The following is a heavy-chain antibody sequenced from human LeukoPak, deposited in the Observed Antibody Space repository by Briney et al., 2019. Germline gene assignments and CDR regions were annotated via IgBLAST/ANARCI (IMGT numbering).Heavy chain of an antibody. D-gene: IGHD5-18*01. CDR3: AKNAGYSYANAFDI. Sequence: LRLSXAASGFTFSSYAMSWVRQAPGKGLEGVSGISGSGGSTYYADSVKGRFTISRDNSKNTLYLQMNSLRAEDTAVYYCAKNAGYSYANAFDIWGQXXXXXXSS. J-gene: IGHJ3*02. CDR2: ISGSGGST. CDR1: GFTFSSYA. V-gene: IGHV3-23*01.